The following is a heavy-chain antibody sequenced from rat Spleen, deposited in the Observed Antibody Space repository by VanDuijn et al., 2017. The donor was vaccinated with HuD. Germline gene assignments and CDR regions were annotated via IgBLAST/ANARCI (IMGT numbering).Heavy chain of an antibody. V-gene: IGHV5-20*01. CDR3: ARQELRIIPTLDY. D-gene: IGHD1-6*01. CDR2: ISYDGGTT. CDR1: GFTFTDYY. Sequence: EVQLVESGGGLVQPGRSLKLSCAASGFTFTDYYMAWVRQAPTKGLEWVASISYDGGTTYYRDSVKGRFTIFRDNAQNTLYLQLNSLRSEDTATYYCARQELRIIPTLDYWGQGVMVTVSS. J-gene: IGHJ2*01.